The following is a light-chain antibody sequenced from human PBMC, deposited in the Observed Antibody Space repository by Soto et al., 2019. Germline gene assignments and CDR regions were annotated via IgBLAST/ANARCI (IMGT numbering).Light chain of an antibody. CDR3: KQRSHWPRT. Sequence: EIVKAQSPATLSVSPGERATLSCRASQSVGSNLAWYQQKPGQAPRLLIYGASTRVTGIPARFSGSGSGTDFSLTIRSLEPEDFAVYYCKQRSHWPRTVGQGTKVDI. J-gene: IGKJ1*01. CDR1: QSVGSN. V-gene: IGKV3-15*01. CDR2: GAS.